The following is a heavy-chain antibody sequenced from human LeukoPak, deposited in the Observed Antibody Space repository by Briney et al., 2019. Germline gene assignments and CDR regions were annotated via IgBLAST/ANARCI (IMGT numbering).Heavy chain of an antibody. CDR1: GYSISSGYY. Sequence: SETLSLTCTVSGYSISSGYYWGWIRQPPGKGLEWIGSIYHSGSTYYNPSLKSRVTISVDTSKNQFSLKLSSVTAADTAVYYCARVPAAVDAFDIWGQGTMVTVSS. V-gene: IGHV4-38-2*02. CDR3: ARVPAAVDAFDI. CDR2: IYHSGST. D-gene: IGHD6-13*01. J-gene: IGHJ3*02.